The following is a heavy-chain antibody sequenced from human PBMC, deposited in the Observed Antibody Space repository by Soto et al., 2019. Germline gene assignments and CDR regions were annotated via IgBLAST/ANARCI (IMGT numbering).Heavy chain of an antibody. CDR3: ASLPASQYYHGVDV. CDR1: GFTFSSYA. J-gene: IGHJ6*02. V-gene: IGHV3-23*01. Sequence: EVQLLESGGGLVQPGGSLRLSCAASGFTFSSYAMSWVRQAPGKGLEWVSAISGSGGSTYYADSVKGRFTISRDNSKNTLYLQMNSLRAEDTAVYYCASLPASQYYHGVDVWGQGTTVTVSS. D-gene: IGHD2-2*01. CDR2: ISGSGGST.